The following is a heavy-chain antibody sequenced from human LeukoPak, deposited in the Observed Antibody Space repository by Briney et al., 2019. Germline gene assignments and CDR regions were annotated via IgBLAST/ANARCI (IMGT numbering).Heavy chain of an antibody. Sequence: GGSLRLSCVVSGFSVSNNYMSRVRQAPGKGLEWVSIIYTGGTKYYAGSVKGRFIISRDTSKNTLYLQMNSLRAEDTAVYYCARRTGALYYYDTTGPYDYWGQGTLVTVSS. D-gene: IGHD3-22*01. V-gene: IGHV3-53*01. CDR3: ARRTGALYYYDTTGPYDY. CDR2: IYTGGTK. J-gene: IGHJ4*02. CDR1: GFSVSNNY.